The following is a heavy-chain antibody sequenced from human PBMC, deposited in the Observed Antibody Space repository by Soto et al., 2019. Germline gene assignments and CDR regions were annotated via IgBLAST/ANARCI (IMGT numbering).Heavy chain of an antibody. J-gene: IGHJ6*03. CDR3: ALGLSGFGELGLRYMDV. CDR1: GYTFTSYD. Sequence: GASLKVSCRASGYTFTSYDINWARQATGQGLEWMGWMNPNSGNTGYAQKFQGRVTMTRNTSISTAYMELSSLRSEDTAVYYCALGLSGFGELGLRYMDVWDKGTTVTVCS. D-gene: IGHD3-10*01. CDR2: MNPNSGNT. V-gene: IGHV1-8*01.